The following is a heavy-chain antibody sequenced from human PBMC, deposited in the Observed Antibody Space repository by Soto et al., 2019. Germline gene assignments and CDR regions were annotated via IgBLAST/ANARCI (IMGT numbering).Heavy chain of an antibody. CDR1: GGTFSSYA. CDR3: SRGDCSVRSGYYDYCMDG. V-gene: IGHV1-69*12. Sequence: QVQLVQSGAEVKKPGSSVKVSCKASGGTFSSYAISWVRQAPGQGIEWMGGIVPIFGTATYDQKFQGRVTITADEATSTGYMGLSSLISEDTSVYYCSRGDCSVRSGYYDYCMDGWCAGTTVTFAS. D-gene: IGHD2-15*01. CDR2: IVPIFGTA. J-gene: IGHJ6*04.